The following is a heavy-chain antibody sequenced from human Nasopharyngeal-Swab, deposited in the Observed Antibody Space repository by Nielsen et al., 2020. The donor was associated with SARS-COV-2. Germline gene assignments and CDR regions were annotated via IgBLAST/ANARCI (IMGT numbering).Heavy chain of an antibody. D-gene: IGHD3-22*01. Sequence: GESLKISCAASGFTFSNAWMSWVRQAPGKGLEWVSAISGSGGSTYYADSVKGRFTISRDNSKNTLYLQMNSLRAEDTAVYYCAKDQPGDSSGLLDYWGQGTLVTVSS. V-gene: IGHV3-23*01. CDR1: GFTFSNAW. J-gene: IGHJ4*02. CDR2: ISGSGGST. CDR3: AKDQPGDSSGLLDY.